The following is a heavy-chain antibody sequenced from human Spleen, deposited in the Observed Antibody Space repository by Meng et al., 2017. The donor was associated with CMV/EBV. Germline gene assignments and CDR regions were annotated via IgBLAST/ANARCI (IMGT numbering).Heavy chain of an antibody. CDR1: GFTFSSYA. D-gene: IGHD6-13*01. J-gene: IGHJ6*02. V-gene: IGHV3-7*04. CDR3: ARVAAAGRGMDV. Sequence: GESLKISCAASGFTFSSYAMHWVRQAPGKGLEWVANINQDGSQKNYVDSVKGRFTISRDNAKNSLFLQMNSLRAEDTAVYYCARVAAAGRGMDVWGPETTVTVSS. CDR2: INQDGSQK.